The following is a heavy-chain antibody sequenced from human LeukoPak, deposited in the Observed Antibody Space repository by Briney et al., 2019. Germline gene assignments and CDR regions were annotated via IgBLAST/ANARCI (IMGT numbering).Heavy chain of an antibody. CDR3: ATGVLLWFGGTPGNDY. J-gene: IGHJ4*02. CDR2: FDPEDGET. Sequence: GASVKVSCKVSGYTLTELSMHWVRQAPGKGLEWMGGFDPEDGETIYAQKFQGRVTMTEDTSTDTAYMELSSLRSEDTAVYHCATGVLLWFGGTPGNDYWGQGTLVTVSS. D-gene: IGHD3-10*01. V-gene: IGHV1-24*01. CDR1: GYTLTELS.